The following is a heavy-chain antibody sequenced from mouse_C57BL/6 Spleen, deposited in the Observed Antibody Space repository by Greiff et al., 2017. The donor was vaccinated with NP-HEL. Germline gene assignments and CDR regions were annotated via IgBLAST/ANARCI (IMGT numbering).Heavy chain of an antibody. CDR2: ISSGSSAI. Sequence: EVKLMESGGGLVKPGGSLKLSCAASGFTFSDYGMHWVRQAPEKGLEWVAYISSGSSAIYYADTVKGRFTISRDNAKNTLFLQMTSLRSEDTAMYYCARNYGYPFAYWGQGTLVTVSA. J-gene: IGHJ3*01. V-gene: IGHV5-17*01. D-gene: IGHD2-2*01. CDR1: GFTFSDYG. CDR3: ARNYGYPFAY.